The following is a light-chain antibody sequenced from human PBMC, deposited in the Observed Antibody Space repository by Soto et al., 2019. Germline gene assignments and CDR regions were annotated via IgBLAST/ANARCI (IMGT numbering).Light chain of an antibody. J-gene: IGKJ1*01. CDR1: QSISNH. Sequence: DIQMTQAPSSLSASVEDRVIITCRASQSISNHLNWYQQKPGKAPKLLIFAASSLQSGVPSRFSGSRSGPDLTLTISSLQTEDFATYYCQQSYSSPPTFGQGTKVEIK. V-gene: IGKV1-39*01. CDR2: AAS. CDR3: QQSYSSPPT.